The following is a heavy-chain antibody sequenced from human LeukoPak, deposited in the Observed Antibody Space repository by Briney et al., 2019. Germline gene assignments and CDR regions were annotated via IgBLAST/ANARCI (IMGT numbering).Heavy chain of an antibody. CDR3: AKDQWNPDY. CDR1: GFTFSSYG. CDR2: VWDDGSSQ. J-gene: IGHJ4*02. D-gene: IGHD6-19*01. Sequence: PGGSLRLSCAASGFTFSSYGMHWVRQAPGKGLEWVAIVWDDGSSQNYADSVKGRFTISRDNSKNMLYLQRNSLRAEDTAVYFCAKDQWNPDYWGQGTLVSVSS. V-gene: IGHV3-33*06.